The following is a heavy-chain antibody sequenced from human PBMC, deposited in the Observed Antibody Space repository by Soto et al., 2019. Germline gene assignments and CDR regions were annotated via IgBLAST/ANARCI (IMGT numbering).Heavy chain of an antibody. V-gene: IGHV4-59*01. D-gene: IGHD5-12*01. CDR3: ARSNLEMATAY. Sequence: ASETLSLTCTVSGGSISSYYWSWIRQPPGKGLEWIGYIYYSGSTNYNPSLKSRVTISVDTSKNQFSLKLSSVTAADTAVYYCARSNLEMATAYWGQGTLVTVSS. CDR2: IYYSGST. CDR1: GGSISSYY. J-gene: IGHJ4*02.